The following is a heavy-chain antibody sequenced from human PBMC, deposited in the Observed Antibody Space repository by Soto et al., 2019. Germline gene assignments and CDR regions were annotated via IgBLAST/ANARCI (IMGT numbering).Heavy chain of an antibody. CDR1: GFTFSNYA. D-gene: IGHD3-10*01. Sequence: PGGSLRLSCTASGFTFSNYAINWVRLAPGKRLEWVSSVIGSGVNVFYADSVKGRFTISRDNSKNTVYLEMNSLRADGTAEYFCAKGSAFECKGAICYPFDHWGRGTLVTVFS. CDR3: AKGSAFECKGAICYPFDH. CDR2: VIGSGVNV. V-gene: IGHV3-23*01. J-gene: IGHJ4*02.